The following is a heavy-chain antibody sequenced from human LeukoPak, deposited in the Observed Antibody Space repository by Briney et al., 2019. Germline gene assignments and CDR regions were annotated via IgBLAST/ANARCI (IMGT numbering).Heavy chain of an antibody. D-gene: IGHD3-10*01. CDR3: ARDYGRSRDYGMDV. Sequence: GGSLRLSCAASGFTFSNAWMSWVRQAPGKGLEWVGRIKSKTDGGTTDYAAPVKGRFTISRDNAKNTLYLQMNSLRAEDTAMYYCARDYGRSRDYGMDVWGQGTTVTVSS. CDR2: IKSKTDGGTT. J-gene: IGHJ6*02. V-gene: IGHV3-15*05. CDR1: GFTFSNAW.